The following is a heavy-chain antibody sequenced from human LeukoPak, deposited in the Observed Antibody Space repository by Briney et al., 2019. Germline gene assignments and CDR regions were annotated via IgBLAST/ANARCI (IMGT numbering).Heavy chain of an antibody. Sequence: SETLSLTCTVSGGSISSYYWSGIRQPPGKGLEWIGYIYYSGSTNYNPSLKSRATISVDTSKNQFSLKLSSVTAADTAVYYCAREGTTVTHDDAFDIWGQGTMVTVSS. CDR1: GGSISSYY. D-gene: IGHD4-17*01. J-gene: IGHJ3*02. CDR2: IYYSGST. CDR3: AREGTTVTHDDAFDI. V-gene: IGHV4-59*01.